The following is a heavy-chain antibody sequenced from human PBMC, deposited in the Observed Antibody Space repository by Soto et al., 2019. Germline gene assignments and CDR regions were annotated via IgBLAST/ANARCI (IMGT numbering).Heavy chain of an antibody. CDR1: GFTFTNYY. D-gene: IGHD1-26*01. J-gene: IGHJ4*02. Sequence: EVQLVESGGGLVQPGGSLRLSCAASGFTFTNYYMSWVRQAQGKGLEWVANINEDGSERYYVDSVKGRFTVSRDNAKNSLYLQMNSLRAEDTAIYYCAKWEGGGSDYWGQGSLVTVSS. V-gene: IGHV3-7*01. CDR2: INEDGSER. CDR3: AKWEGGGSDY.